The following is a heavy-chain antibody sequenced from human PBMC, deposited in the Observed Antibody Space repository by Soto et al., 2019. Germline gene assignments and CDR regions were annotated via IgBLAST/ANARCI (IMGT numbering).Heavy chain of an antibody. V-gene: IGHV1-18*01. J-gene: IGHJ6*02. CDR1: GYSFTRYG. D-gene: IGHD3-16*01. Sequence: QVQLVQSRAEVKNPGASVKVSCKASGYSFTRYGIACARQAPGQGLEWMGWINTYNGNTNYAQNHQGRVTLTTDTSTSKAYMELTSLRSNDTAIYYCAMVDVYVTPSPQDVWGQGTTVIVSS. CDR2: INTYNGNT. CDR3: AMVDVYVTPSPQDV.